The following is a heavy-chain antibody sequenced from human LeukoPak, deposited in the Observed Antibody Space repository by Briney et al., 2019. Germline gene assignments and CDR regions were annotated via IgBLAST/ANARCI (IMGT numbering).Heavy chain of an antibody. Sequence: ASVKVSCKASGYTFTSYGIRWVRQAPGQGLEWMGWISAYNGNTNYAQKLQGRVTMTTDTSTSTAYMELRSLRSDDTAVYYCATAAYYYDSSGYYDTLKLDYWAQGTLVTVSS. CDR1: GYTFTSYG. V-gene: IGHV1-18*01. J-gene: IGHJ4*02. CDR3: ATAAYYYDSSGYYDTLKLDY. D-gene: IGHD3-22*01. CDR2: ISAYNGNT.